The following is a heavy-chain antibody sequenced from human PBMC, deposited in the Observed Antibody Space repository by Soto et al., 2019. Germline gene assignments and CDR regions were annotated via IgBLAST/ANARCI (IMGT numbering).Heavy chain of an antibody. CDR2: INHSGST. J-gene: IGHJ4*02. CDR1: GGSFSGYY. V-gene: IGHV4-34*01. CDR3: ASMTIFGVVRF. Sequence: SETLSLTCAVYGGSFSGYYWSWIRQPPGKGLEWIGEINHSGSTNYNPSLKSRITISVDTSKNQFSLKLSSVTAADTAVYYCASMTIFGVVRFWGQGTLVTVSS. D-gene: IGHD3-3*01.